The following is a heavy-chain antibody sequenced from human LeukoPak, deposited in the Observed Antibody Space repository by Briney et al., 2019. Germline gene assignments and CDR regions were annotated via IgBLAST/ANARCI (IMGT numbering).Heavy chain of an antibody. CDR2: INHSGST. Sequence: PSETLSLTCAVYGGSFSGYYWSWIRQPPGKGLEWIGEINHSGSTNYNPSLKSRVTISVDTSKNQFSLKLSSVTAADTAVYYCARGTRTFDPWGQGTLVTVPS. CDR3: ARGTRTFDP. D-gene: IGHD1-14*01. CDR1: GGSFSGYY. V-gene: IGHV4-34*01. J-gene: IGHJ5*02.